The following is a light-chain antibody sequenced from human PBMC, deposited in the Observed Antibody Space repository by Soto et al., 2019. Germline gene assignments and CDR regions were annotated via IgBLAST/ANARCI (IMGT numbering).Light chain of an antibody. J-gene: IGLJ1*01. CDR3: SSYISTSRYV. CDR2: EVT. Sequence: QSVLTQPPSVSGSPGQSVTISCTGTSSDIGKYDRVSWYQLPPGKAHKLIIYEVTNRPSGVPASFSGSKSGNTASLTFSGLQAEDEADYYCSSYISTSRYVFGAGTKVTVL. CDR1: SSDIGKYDR. V-gene: IGLV2-18*02.